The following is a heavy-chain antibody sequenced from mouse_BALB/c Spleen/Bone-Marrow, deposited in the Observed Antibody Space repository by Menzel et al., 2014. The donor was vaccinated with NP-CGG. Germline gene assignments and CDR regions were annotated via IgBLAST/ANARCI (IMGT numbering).Heavy chain of an antibody. CDR3: TRGEDY. CDR1: GFNIKDTF. Sequence: VQLQQPGAELVKPGASVKLSCTGSGFNIKDTFMHWVKRRPEQGLEWIGRIDPANGNTKYDPKFQGKATITADTSSNTAYLHLTSLTSEDTAVYYCTRGEDYWGQGTTLAVSS. J-gene: IGHJ2*01. V-gene: IGHV14-3*02. CDR2: IDPANGNT.